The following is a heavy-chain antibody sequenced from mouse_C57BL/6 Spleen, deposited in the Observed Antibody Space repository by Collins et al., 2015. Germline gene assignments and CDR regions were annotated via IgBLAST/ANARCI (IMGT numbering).Heavy chain of an antibody. CDR3: ATIRGIYYDYDGAY. Sequence: QVQLQQPGAELVMPGASVKLSCKASGYTFTSYWMHWVKQRPGQGLEWIGEIDPSDSYTNYNQKFKGKSTLTVDKSSSTAYMQLSSLTSEDSAVYYCATIRGIYYDYDGAYWGQGTLVTVSA. CDR1: GYTFTSYW. CDR2: IDPSDSYT. V-gene: IGHV1-69*01. J-gene: IGHJ3*01. D-gene: IGHD2-4*01.